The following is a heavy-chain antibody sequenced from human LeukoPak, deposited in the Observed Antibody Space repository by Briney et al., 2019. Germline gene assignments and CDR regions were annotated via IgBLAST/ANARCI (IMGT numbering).Heavy chain of an antibody. Sequence: PGGSLRLSCAASGFSFSSYWMHWVRQAPGKGLVWVSRISSDGSSTSYADSVKGRFTISRENAKKMLYLQMNSLRAEDTAVYYCARVAAWDSSGYLFDYWGQGTLVTVPS. J-gene: IGHJ4*02. CDR3: ARVAAWDSSGYLFDY. CDR2: ISSDGSST. D-gene: IGHD3-22*01. CDR1: GFSFSSYW. V-gene: IGHV3-74*01.